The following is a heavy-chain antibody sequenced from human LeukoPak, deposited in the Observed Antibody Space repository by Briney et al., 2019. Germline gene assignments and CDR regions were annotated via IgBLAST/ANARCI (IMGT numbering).Heavy chain of an antibody. V-gene: IGHV1-24*01. J-gene: IGHJ4*02. CDR2: FDPEDGET. D-gene: IGHD3-10*01. Sequence: ASVKVSCKVSGYTLTELSMHWVRQAPGKGLEWRGGFDPEDGETIYAQKFQGRVTMTEDTSTDTAYMELSSLRSEDTAVYYCATGVNQYYYGSGSYYPYWGQGTLVTVSS. CDR3: ATGVNQYYYGSGSYYPY. CDR1: GYTLTELS.